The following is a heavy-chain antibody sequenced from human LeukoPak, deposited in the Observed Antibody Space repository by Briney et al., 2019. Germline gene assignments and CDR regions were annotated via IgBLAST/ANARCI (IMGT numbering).Heavy chain of an antibody. Sequence: GESLKISCQGSGYNFPIYWIGWVRQMPGQGLEWMGIIYPDDSNTIYGPSFQGQVTISAYKSINTAYLEWSSLKPSDTAIYYCARQGAAGKYYYYYMDVWGKGTTVTVSS. D-gene: IGHD6-13*01. V-gene: IGHV5-51*01. CDR3: ARQGAAGKYYYYYMDV. CDR1: GYNFPIYW. CDR2: IYPDDSNT. J-gene: IGHJ6*03.